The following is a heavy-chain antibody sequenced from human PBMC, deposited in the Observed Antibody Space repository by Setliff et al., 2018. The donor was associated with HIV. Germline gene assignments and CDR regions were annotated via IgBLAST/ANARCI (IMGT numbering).Heavy chain of an antibody. Sequence: GGSLRLSCAASKFTFSSYGMHWVRQAPGKGLEWVSSILYDGSYKYYTDSVKGRFTISRDNAMNSLYLQMNTLRVEDTAVYYCMYGGRTATTHWGQGTLVTVSS. D-gene: IGHD4-17*01. CDR2: ILYDGSYK. CDR3: MYGGRTATTH. CDR1: KFTFSSYG. V-gene: IGHV3-30*02. J-gene: IGHJ4*02.